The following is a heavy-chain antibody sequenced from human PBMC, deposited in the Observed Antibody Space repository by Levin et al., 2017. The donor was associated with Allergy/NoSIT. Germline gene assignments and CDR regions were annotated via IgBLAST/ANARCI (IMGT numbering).Heavy chain of an antibody. CDR1: GGTFSSYA. CDR3: AGREGCSSSSCYGNFDY. D-gene: IGHD2-2*01. Sequence: SVKVSCKASGGTFSSYAISWVRQAPGQGLEWMGGIIPIFGTANYAQKFQGRVTITADESTSTAYMELSSLRSEDTAVYYCAGREGCSSSSCYGNFDYWGQGTLVTVSS. V-gene: IGHV1-69*13. J-gene: IGHJ4*02. CDR2: IIPIFGTA.